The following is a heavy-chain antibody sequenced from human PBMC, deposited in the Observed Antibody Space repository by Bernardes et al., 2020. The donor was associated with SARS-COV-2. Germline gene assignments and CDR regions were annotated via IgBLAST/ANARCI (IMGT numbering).Heavy chain of an antibody. CDR1: GFTFSSYC. CDR3: ARGSGNYYFDC. D-gene: IGHD1-26*01. V-gene: IGHV3-74*01. CDR2: INGDGSSI. J-gene: IGHJ4*02. Sequence: GGSLRLSCAASGFTFSSYCMHWVRLVPGKGPVCVSRINGDGSSINYAVSVKGRFTISRDHARNTLYLEMNSLRAEDTAVYYCARGSGNYYFDCWGQGTLVTVSS.